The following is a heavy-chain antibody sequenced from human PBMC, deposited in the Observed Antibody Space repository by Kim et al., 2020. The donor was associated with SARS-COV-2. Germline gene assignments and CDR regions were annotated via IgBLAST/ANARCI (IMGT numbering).Heavy chain of an antibody. CDR2: INPNSGGT. CDR1: GYTFTGYY. D-gene: IGHD6-19*01. V-gene: IGHV1-2*06. J-gene: IGHJ4*02. Sequence: ASVKVSCKASGYTFTGYYMHWVRQAPGQGLEWMGRINPNSGGTNYAQKFQGRVTMTRDTSISTAYMELSRLRSDDTAVYYCARGRAYSSVYFDYWGQGTLVTVSS. CDR3: ARGRAYSSVYFDY.